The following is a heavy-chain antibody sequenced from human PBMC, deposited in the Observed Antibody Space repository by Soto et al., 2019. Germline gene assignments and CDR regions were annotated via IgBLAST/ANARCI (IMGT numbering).Heavy chain of an antibody. Sequence: GGSLRLSCAASGFALSSYAMSWVRQAPGKGLEWVSGISGSGDTTNYADSVKGRFTISRDNSKNTLYLQMNSLRAEDTALYFCAKSTLVVLVIHEFDSWGQGTLVTVSS. CDR2: ISGSGDTT. V-gene: IGHV3-23*01. CDR1: GFALSSYA. D-gene: IGHD3-22*01. CDR3: AKSTLVVLVIHEFDS. J-gene: IGHJ4*02.